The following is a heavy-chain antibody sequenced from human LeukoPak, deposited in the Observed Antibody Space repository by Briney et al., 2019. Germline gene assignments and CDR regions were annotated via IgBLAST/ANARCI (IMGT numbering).Heavy chain of an antibody. J-gene: IGHJ6*02. CDR1: GFTFSSYA. D-gene: IGHD2-2*01. CDR3: ASRCSSTSCYPYYYYGMDV. Sequence: GGSLRLSCAASGFTFSSYAMSWVRQAPGKGLEWVPAISGSGGSTYYADSVKGQFTISRDNSKNTLYLQMNSLRAEDTAVYYCASRCSSTSCYPYYYYGMDVWGQGTTVTVSS. CDR2: ISGSGGST. V-gene: IGHV3-23*01.